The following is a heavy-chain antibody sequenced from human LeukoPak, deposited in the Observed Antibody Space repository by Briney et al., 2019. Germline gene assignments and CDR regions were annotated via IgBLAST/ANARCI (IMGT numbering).Heavy chain of an antibody. CDR2: ISACNGNT. Sequence: ASVKVSCKASGYTFTSYGISWVRQAPGQGLEWMGWISACNGNTNYAQKLQGRVTMTTDTSTSTAYMELRSLRSDDTAVYYCARGMGGSTAVAGTFDCWGQGTLVTVSS. CDR3: ARGMGGSTAVAGTFDC. J-gene: IGHJ4*02. D-gene: IGHD6-19*01. V-gene: IGHV1-18*01. CDR1: GYTFTSYG.